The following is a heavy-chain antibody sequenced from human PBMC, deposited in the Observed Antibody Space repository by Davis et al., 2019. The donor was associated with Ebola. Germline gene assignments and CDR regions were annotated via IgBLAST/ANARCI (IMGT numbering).Heavy chain of an antibody. D-gene: IGHD2-2*02. CDR1: GFTFSSYA. CDR2: ISGSGGST. J-gene: IGHJ4*02. V-gene: IGHV3-23*01. CDR3: AINGVVPAAIRGRYFDY. Sequence: GGSLRLSCAASGFTFSSYAMSWVRQAPGKGLEWVSAISGSGGSTYYADSVKGRFTISRDNSKNTLYLQMNSLRAEDTAVYYCAINGVVPAAIRGRYFDYWGQGTLVTVSS.